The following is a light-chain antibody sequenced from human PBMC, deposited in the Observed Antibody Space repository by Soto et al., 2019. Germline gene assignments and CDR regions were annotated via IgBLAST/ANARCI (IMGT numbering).Light chain of an antibody. Sequence: IVLTKSPGTLSFSPNERATLSCRASQSVSSSYLAWYPQKPRQAPRLLIYRAPSRATGMPDRLSGSGSGTDFTLTISRLETEDFAVYCCQQRSNWPDNFGPGTKVDIK. CDR1: QSVSSSY. CDR3: QQRSNWPDN. V-gene: IGKV3D-20*02. J-gene: IGKJ3*01. CDR2: RAP.